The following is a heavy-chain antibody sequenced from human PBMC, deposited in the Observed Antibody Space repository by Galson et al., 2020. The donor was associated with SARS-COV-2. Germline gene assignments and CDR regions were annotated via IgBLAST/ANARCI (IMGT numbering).Heavy chain of an antibody. Sequence: SETLSLTCTVSGGSVSSYYWSWIRQPPGKGLEWIGYMYHNGPANYSPSLRSRVTISIDTSKNQFSLTLTSVTAADTAIYYCARYFCLDSRCYRTNWFDPWGQGTLVTVSS. D-gene: IGHD3-22*01. CDR3: ARYFCLDSRCYRTNWFDP. CDR2: MYHNGPA. J-gene: IGHJ5*02. V-gene: IGHV4-59*02. CDR1: GGSVSSYY.